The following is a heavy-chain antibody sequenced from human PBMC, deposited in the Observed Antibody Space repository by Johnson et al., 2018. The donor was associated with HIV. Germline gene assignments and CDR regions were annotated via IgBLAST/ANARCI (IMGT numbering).Heavy chain of an antibody. D-gene: IGHD6-19*01. J-gene: IGHJ3*02. CDR1: GFTFSSYA. Sequence: VQLVESGGGVVQPGGSLRLSCVASGFTFSSYAMHWVRQAPGKGLEWVGRVKSKTDGGTTDYTAPVKGRFTISRDDSKNTLYLQMNSLKTEDTAVYYCTTDSGWVPLEAFDIWGQGTMVTVSS. CDR3: TTDSGWVPLEAFDI. CDR2: VKSKTDGGTT. V-gene: IGHV3-15*01.